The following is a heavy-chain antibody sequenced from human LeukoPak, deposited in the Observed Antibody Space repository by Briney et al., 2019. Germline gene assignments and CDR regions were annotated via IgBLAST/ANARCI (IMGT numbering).Heavy chain of an antibody. D-gene: IGHD4-17*01. CDR1: GTSITSRHY. Sequence: SETLSLTCSVSGTSITSRHYWGWIRQPAGKGLEWIGRIYTSGSTNYNPSLKSRVTISVDTSKNQFSLKLSSVTAADTAVYYCARGNPTVTSDYWGQGTLVTVSS. CDR2: IYTSGST. V-gene: IGHV4-61*02. J-gene: IGHJ4*02. CDR3: ARGNPTVTSDY.